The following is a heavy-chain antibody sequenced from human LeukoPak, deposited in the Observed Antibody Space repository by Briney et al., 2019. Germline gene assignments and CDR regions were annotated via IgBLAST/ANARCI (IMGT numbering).Heavy chain of an antibody. CDR3: ARDVISRVGKVAGSLDY. D-gene: IGHD6-19*01. Sequence: SGTLSLTCAVSGGSISSSNWWSWVRQPPGKGLEWIGEIYHSGSTNYNPSLKSRVTISVDKSKNQFPLKLSSVTAADTAVYYCARDVISRVGKVAGSLDYWGQGTLVTVSS. CDR1: GGSISSSNW. V-gene: IGHV4-4*02. J-gene: IGHJ4*02. CDR2: IYHSGST.